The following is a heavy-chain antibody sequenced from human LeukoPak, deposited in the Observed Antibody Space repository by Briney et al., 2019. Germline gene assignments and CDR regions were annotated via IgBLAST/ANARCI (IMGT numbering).Heavy chain of an antibody. D-gene: IGHD3-22*01. CDR2: ISSSSIYK. Sequence: GGSLRLSCAASGFTFSSYSMNWVRQAPGKGLEWVSSISSSSIYKYYADSVKGRFTISRDNAKKSLYLQMNSLRAEDTAVYYCARARYDSSGYYGMIGNWGQGTLVTVSS. J-gene: IGHJ4*02. CDR1: GFTFSSYS. CDR3: ARARYDSSGYYGMIGN. V-gene: IGHV3-21*01.